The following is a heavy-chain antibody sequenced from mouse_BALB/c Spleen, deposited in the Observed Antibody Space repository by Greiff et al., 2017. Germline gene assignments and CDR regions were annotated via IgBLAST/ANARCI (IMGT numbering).Heavy chain of an antibody. CDR1: GFSFTDYY. CDR2: ISDGGSYT. Sequence: EVQLVESGGGLVKPGGSLKLSCAASGFSFTDYYMYWVRQTPEKSLEWVATISDGGSYTYYTHSVKGRITITRDNAKNNLYLQMRSLKSEDTAMYYCERDGDYCGSSWDAMDYWGQGTSVTVSS. D-gene: IGHD1-1*01. J-gene: IGHJ4*01. CDR3: ERDGDYCGSSWDAMDY. V-gene: IGHV5-4*02.